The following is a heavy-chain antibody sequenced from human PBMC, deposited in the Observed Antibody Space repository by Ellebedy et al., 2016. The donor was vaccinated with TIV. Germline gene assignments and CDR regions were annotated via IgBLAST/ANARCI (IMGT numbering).Heavy chain of an antibody. Sequence: SETLSLTXSVSGDSISSSSYFWGWIRQPPGKGLDWIGIIYYSGSTYYNPSLNSRVTISIETSKNQFSLNLSSVTAADTAVYYCARPLRSTVTTSIYFDYWGQGTLVTVSS. CDR3: ARPLRSTVTTSIYFDY. CDR2: IYYSGST. V-gene: IGHV4-39*01. J-gene: IGHJ4*02. D-gene: IGHD4-17*01. CDR1: GDSISSSSYF.